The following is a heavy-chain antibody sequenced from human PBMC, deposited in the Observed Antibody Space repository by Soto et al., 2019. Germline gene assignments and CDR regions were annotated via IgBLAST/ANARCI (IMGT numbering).Heavy chain of an antibody. CDR2: IDPSDSYT. D-gene: IGHD6-19*01. CDR3: ARLGHVAGTAGSFDY. V-gene: IGHV5-10-1*01. Sequence: GESLKISCKGSGYSFTSYWISWVRQMPGKGLEWMGRIDPSDSYTNYSPSFQGHVTISADKSISTAYLQWSSLKASDTAMYYCARLGHVAGTAGSFDYWGQGTLVTVSS. J-gene: IGHJ4*02. CDR1: GYSFTSYW.